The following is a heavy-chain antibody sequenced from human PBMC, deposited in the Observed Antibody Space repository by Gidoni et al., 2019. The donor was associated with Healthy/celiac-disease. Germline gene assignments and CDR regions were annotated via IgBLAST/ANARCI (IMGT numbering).Heavy chain of an antibody. CDR1: GGSISSSRYY. D-gene: IGHD3-22*01. CDR3: ARRDSSGYYLIFDC. CDR2: IYYSGSS. V-gene: IGHV4-39*01. Sequence: QLQLQESGPGLVKPSETLSLTCTVSGGSISSSRYYWGWIRQPPGKGLEWIGSIYYSGSSYYNPSLKSRVTISVDTSKNQFSLKLSSVTAADTAVYYCARRDSSGYYLIFDCWGQGTLVTVSS. J-gene: IGHJ4*02.